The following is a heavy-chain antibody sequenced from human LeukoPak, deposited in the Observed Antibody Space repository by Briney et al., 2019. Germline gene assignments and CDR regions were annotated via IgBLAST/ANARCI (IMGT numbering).Heavy chain of an antibody. CDR1: GYTFTSYG. V-gene: IGHV1-18*01. D-gene: IGHD2-2*01. CDR2: ISAYNGNT. CDR3: ARDKARGVVPAAIRLHAFDI. J-gene: IGHJ3*02. Sequence: GASVKVSCKASGYTFTSYGISWVRQAPGQGLEWMGWISAYNGNTNYAQKLQGRVTMTTDTSTSTAYMELRSLRSDDTAVYYCARDKARGVVPAAIRLHAFDIWGQGTMVTVSS.